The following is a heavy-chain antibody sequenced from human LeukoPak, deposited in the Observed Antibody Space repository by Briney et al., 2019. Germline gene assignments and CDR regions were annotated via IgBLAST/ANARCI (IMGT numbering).Heavy chain of an antibody. CDR2: ISYDGSNK. V-gene: IGHV3-30*18. CDR1: GFTFSSYG. J-gene: IGHJ4*02. D-gene: IGHD6-13*01. CDR3: AKEYSSSWYESIFFDY. Sequence: GGSLRLSCAASGFTFSSYGMHWVRQAPGKGLEWVAVISYDGSNKYYADSVKGRFTISRDNSKNTLYLQMNSLRAEDTAVYYCAKEYSSSWYESIFFDYWGQGTLVTVSS.